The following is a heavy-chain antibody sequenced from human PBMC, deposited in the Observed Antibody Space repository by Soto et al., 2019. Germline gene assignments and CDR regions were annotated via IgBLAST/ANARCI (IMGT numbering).Heavy chain of an antibody. J-gene: IGHJ4*02. V-gene: IGHV1-69*04. D-gene: IGHD5-12*01. CDR2: IIPLLDIA. CDR3: ARDSPIGSTYSGYDAIDS. Sequence: SVKVSCKASGGTFSNDIITWVRQAPGQGLEWMGRIIPLLDIANYAQKFQGRVTITADKSTSTAYMELNSLTSKDTAVYYCARDSPIGSTYSGYDAIDSWGQGTLVTVSS. CDR1: GGTFSNDI.